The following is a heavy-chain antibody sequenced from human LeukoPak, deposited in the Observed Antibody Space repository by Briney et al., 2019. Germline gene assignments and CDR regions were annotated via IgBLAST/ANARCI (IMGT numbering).Heavy chain of an antibody. CDR2: IYYSGST. CDR3: ARAGGFAGYMDV. Sequence: PSETLSLTCTVSGGSISSYYWSWIRQPPGKGLGWIGYIYYSGSTNYNPSLKSRVTISVDTSKNQFSLKLSSVTAADTAVYYCARAGGFAGYMDVWGKGTTVTISS. CDR1: GGSISSYY. V-gene: IGHV4-59*01. J-gene: IGHJ6*03. D-gene: IGHD3-16*01.